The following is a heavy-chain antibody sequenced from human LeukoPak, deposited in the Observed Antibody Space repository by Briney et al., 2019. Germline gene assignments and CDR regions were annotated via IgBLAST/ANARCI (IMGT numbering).Heavy chain of an antibody. D-gene: IGHD6-13*01. CDR2: ISAYNGNT. CDR3: ARDDRTGYSSSWYVVSWFDP. J-gene: IGHJ5*02. V-gene: IGHV1-18*01. Sequence: ASVKVSCKASGYTFTSYGISWVRQAPGQGLEWMGWISAYNGNTNYAQKLQGRVTMTTDTSTSTAYMELRSLRFDDTAVYYCARDDRTGYSSSWYVVSWFDPWGQGTLVTVSS. CDR1: GYTFTSYG.